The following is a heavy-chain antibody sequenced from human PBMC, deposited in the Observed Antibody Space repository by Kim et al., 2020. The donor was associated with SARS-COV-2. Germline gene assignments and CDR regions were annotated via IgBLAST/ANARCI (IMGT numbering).Heavy chain of an antibody. V-gene: IGHV4-59*01. CDR3: ASNGYSGYDFDY. J-gene: IGHJ4*02. D-gene: IGHD5-12*01. Sequence: SETLSLTCTVSGGSISSYYWSWIRQPPGKGLEWIGYIYYSGSTNYNPSLKSRVTISVDTSKNQFSLKLSSVTAADTAVYYCASNGYSGYDFDYWGQGTLVTVSS. CDR2: IYYSGST. CDR1: GGSISSYY.